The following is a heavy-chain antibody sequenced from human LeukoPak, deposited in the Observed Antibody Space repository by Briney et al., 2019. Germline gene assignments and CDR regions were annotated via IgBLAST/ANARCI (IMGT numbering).Heavy chain of an antibody. J-gene: IGHJ3*02. D-gene: IGHD3-22*01. V-gene: IGHV3-48*03. CDR2: ISSSGSTI. Sequence: GGSLRLSCAASGFTFSSYEMNWVRQAPGEGLEWVSYISSSGSTIYYADSVKSRFTISRDNAKNSLYLQMNSLRAEDTAVYYCAKGLLNCYDSSEAFDIWGQGTMATVSS. CDR3: AKGLLNCYDSSEAFDI. CDR1: GFTFSSYE.